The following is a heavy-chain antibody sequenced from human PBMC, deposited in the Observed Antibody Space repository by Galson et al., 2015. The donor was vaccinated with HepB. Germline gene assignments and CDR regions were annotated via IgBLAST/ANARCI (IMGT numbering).Heavy chain of an antibody. CDR1: SVSSNSAA. CDR2: TYYRSKWYN. D-gene: IGHD3-22*01. V-gene: IGHV6-1*01. J-gene: IGHJ4*02. Sequence: SVSSNSAAWNWIRQSPSRGLEWLGRTYYRSKWYNDYAVSVKSRITINPDTSKNQFSLQLNSVTPEDTAVYYCAREYYYDSSGYAAPQGFDYWGQGTLVTVSS. CDR3: AREYYYDSSGYAAPQGFDY.